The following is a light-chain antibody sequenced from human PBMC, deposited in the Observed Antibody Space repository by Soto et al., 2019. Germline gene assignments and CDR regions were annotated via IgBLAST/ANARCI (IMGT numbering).Light chain of an antibody. CDR3: QQRNDWPFT. V-gene: IGKV3-15*01. Sequence: EIVMTQSPATLSVSPGERATLSCRASQSVSSNLAWYQQKPGQAPSLLIYGASTRATGVPARFSGSGSGTEFTLTISSLQSEDFAVYYCQQRNDWPFTFGPGTKVDVQ. CDR2: GAS. J-gene: IGKJ3*01. CDR1: QSVSSN.